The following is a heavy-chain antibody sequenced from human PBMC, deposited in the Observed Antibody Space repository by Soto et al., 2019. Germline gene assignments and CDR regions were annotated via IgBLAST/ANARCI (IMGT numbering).Heavy chain of an antibody. Sequence: KTSETLSLTCTVSGGSISSYYWSWIRQPPGKGLEWIGYIYYSGSTNYNPSLKSRVTISVDTSKNQFSLKLSSVTAADTAVYYCARGRSIAASWGQGTLVTVSS. D-gene: IGHD6-6*01. CDR1: GGSISSYY. J-gene: IGHJ4*02. CDR3: ARGRSIAAS. CDR2: IYYSGST. V-gene: IGHV4-59*01.